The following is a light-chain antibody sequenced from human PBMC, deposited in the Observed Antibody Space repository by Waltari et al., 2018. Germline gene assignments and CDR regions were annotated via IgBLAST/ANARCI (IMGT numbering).Light chain of an antibody. CDR2: DVS. Sequence: QSALTQPASVSGSPGQSITISCTGTSSDVVTYSTVSWYQQYPGEAPKLMIYDVSNRPSGVSNRFSGSKSGNTASLTISGLRAEDEADYYCSSYTSSKTVVFGGGTMLTVL. J-gene: IGLJ3*02. CDR1: SSDVVTYST. CDR3: SSYTSSKTVV. V-gene: IGLV2-14*03.